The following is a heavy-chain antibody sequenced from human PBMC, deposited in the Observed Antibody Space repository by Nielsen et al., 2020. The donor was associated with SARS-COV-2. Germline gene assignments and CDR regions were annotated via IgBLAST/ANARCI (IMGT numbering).Heavy chain of an antibody. CDR2: VYYTGNT. V-gene: IGHV4-39*07. D-gene: IGHD6-13*01. CDR3: ARGFPIAAAGTSVGGGYYYYGMDV. Sequence: PGKGLEWIGSVYYTGNTYYSPSLKSRVTISVDTSKNQFSLKLSSVTAADTAVYYCARGFPIAAAGTSVGGGYYYYGMDVWGQGTTVTVSS. J-gene: IGHJ6*02.